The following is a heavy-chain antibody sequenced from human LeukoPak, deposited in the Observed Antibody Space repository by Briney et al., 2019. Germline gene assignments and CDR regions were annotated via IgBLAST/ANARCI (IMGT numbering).Heavy chain of an antibody. Sequence: SVKVSCKASGGTFSNYAISWVRQAPGQGLEWMGGSIPLFGIVNSAQKFQGRVTITADESTSTAYMELSSLRSEDTAVYYCARGVKVPHYYDQMGSLDYWGQGTLVTVSS. V-gene: IGHV1-69*13. CDR2: SIPLFGIV. J-gene: IGHJ4*02. CDR1: GGTFSNYA. CDR3: ARGVKVPHYYDQMGSLDY. D-gene: IGHD3-22*01.